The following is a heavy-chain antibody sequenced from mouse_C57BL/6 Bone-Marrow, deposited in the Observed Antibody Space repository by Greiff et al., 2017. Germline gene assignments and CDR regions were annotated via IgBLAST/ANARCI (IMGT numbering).Heavy chain of an antibody. V-gene: IGHV5-16*01. CDR2: INYDGSST. J-gene: IGHJ2*01. CDR3: AREGVVANFDY. D-gene: IGHD1-1*01. Sequence: DVHLVESEGGLVQPGSSMKLSCTASGFTFSDYYMSWVRQVPEKGLEWVANINYDGSSTYYLDSLKSRFIISRDNAQNILYLQMSSLKSEDTATYYCAREGVVANFDYWGQGTTLTVSS. CDR1: GFTFSDYY.